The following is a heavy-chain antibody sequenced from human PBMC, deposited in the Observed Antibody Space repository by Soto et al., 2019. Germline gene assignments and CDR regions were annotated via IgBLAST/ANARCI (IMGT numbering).Heavy chain of an antibody. CDR1: GFTFSSYS. CDR2: ISSSSSTI. D-gene: IGHD6-13*01. J-gene: IGHJ2*01. CDR3: ARGESSWYNWYFDL. V-gene: IGHV3-48*01. Sequence: GGSLRLSCAASGFTFSSYSMNWVRQAPGKGLEWVSYISSSSSTIYYADSVKGRFTISRDNAKNSLYLQMNSLRAEDTAVYYCARGESSWYNWYFDLWGRGTLVTVSS.